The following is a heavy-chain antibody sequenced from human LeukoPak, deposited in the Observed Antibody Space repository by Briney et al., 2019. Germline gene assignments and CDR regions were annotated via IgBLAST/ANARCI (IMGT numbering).Heavy chain of an antibody. J-gene: IGHJ4*02. CDR3: ARDIVRGDTTRFDY. Sequence: GGSLRLSCAASGFTFSSYAMSWVRQAPGKGLEWVSAISGSGGSTYYADSVKGRFTISRDNSKNTLYLQMNSLRAEDTAVYYCARDIVRGDTTRFDYWGQGTLVTVSS. CDR1: GFTFSSYA. V-gene: IGHV3-23*01. D-gene: IGHD3-10*01. CDR2: ISGSGGST.